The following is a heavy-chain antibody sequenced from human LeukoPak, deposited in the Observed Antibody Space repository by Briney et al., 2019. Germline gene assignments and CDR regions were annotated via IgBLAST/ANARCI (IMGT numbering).Heavy chain of an antibody. CDR3: AREGPVLPATKWGLFDY. J-gene: IGHJ4*02. CDR1: GVSISSSNSY. CDR2: IYYSGNT. D-gene: IGHD2-2*01. Sequence: IRSETLSLTCTVSGVSISSSNSYWGWIRQPPGKGLEWIGRIYYSGNTYYNASFKSQVSISIDTSKIHFSLRLTSVTAADTAVYYCAREGPVLPATKWGLFDYWGQGILVTVSS. V-gene: IGHV4-39*02.